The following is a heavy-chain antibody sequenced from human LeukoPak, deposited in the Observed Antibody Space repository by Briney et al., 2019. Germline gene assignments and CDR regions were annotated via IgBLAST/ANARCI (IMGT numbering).Heavy chain of an antibody. V-gene: IGHV4-31*03. CDR1: GASISSGGYY. Sequence: SQTLSLTCTVSGASISSGGYYWSWISQHPGKGLEWIGYIYYSGSTYYNPSLKSRVTISVDTSKNQFSLKMNSVTAADTAVYYCASRVTGLGRVDYWGQGTLVTVSS. D-gene: IGHD3-16*01. CDR3: ASRVTGLGRVDY. J-gene: IGHJ4*02. CDR2: IYYSGST.